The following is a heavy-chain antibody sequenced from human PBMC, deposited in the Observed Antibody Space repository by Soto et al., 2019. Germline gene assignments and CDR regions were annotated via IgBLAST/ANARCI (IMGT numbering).Heavy chain of an antibody. Sequence: GGSLRLSCAASGFTFSSYAMSWVRQTPGKGLEWVSTLSGSGGTTYYADSVKGRFIISRDNSKNTLYLQMNSLRVEDTAVYYCAKDRRSITFDPWGQGTLVTVSS. D-gene: IGHD3-10*01. CDR1: GFTFSSYA. CDR3: AKDRRSITFDP. J-gene: IGHJ5*02. V-gene: IGHV3-23*01. CDR2: LSGSGGTT.